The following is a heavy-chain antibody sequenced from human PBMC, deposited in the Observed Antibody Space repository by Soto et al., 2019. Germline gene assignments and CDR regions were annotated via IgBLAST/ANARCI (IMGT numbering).Heavy chain of an antibody. Sequence: SETLSLTCTVSGTSISSYYWSWIRQPPGKGLEWIANIHYSGTTNYNPSLASRVTLSVDTSKNQFSLKMTSVTAADRAMYFCARYNSYAIDDWGRGTLVTVSS. D-gene: IGHD2-8*01. CDR2: IHYSGTT. J-gene: IGHJ4*02. V-gene: IGHV4-59*01. CDR1: GTSISSYY. CDR3: ARYNSYAIDD.